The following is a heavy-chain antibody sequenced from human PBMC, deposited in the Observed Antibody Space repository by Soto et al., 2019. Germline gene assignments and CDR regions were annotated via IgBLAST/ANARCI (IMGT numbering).Heavy chain of an antibody. CDR3: AREGVAPYYYYGMDV. D-gene: IGHD5-12*01. CDR2: ISTYNGDT. V-gene: IGHV1-18*01. J-gene: IGHJ6*02. Sequence: QVQLVQSGAEVKKPGASVKVSCKASGYTFTRSGISWVRQAPGQGLEWMGWISTYNGDTNYAQTFQGRGTMTTDTSTSTDYMELRSLRSDDTAVYYCAREGVAPYYYYGMDVWGQGTPVTVSS. CDR1: GYTFTRSG.